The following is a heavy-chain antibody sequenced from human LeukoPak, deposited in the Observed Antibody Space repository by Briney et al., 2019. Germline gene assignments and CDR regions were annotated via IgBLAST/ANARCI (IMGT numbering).Heavy chain of an antibody. Sequence: SETLSLTCAVYGGSFSGYYWSWIRQPPGKGLEWIGEINHSGSTNCNPSLKSRVPISVDTSKNQFSLKLSSVTAADTAVYYCARKTRNLREAIDYWGQGTLITVSS. CDR1: GGSFSGYY. CDR3: ARKTRNLREAIDY. CDR2: INHSGST. V-gene: IGHV4-34*01. D-gene: IGHD5/OR15-5a*01. J-gene: IGHJ4*02.